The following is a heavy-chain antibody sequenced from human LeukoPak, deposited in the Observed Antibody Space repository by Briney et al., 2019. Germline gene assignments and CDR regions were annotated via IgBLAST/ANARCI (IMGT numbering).Heavy chain of an antibody. D-gene: IGHD3-22*01. V-gene: IGHV3-13*01. J-gene: IGHJ4*02. CDR2: IGTLLDT. CDR3: VRGRNNNYYDDSGYYPY. Sequence: GGSLRLSCAASGFTFSSFDTHWVRQAPGKGLEWVSGIGTLLDTDYPDSLKGRFTISRENAKNSVFLQMNNVRAGDTAVYYCVRGRNNNYYDDSGYYPYWGQGTLVTVSS. CDR1: GFTFSSFD.